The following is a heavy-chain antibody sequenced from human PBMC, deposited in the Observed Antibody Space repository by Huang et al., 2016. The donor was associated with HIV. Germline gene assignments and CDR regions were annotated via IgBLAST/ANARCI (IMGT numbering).Heavy chain of an antibody. CDR1: GGTFSNHG. Sequence: QVQLVQSGAEVKKPGSSVKVSCKASGGTFSNHGFSWVRQAPGQGLEWMGGIIPVFGTQYSTPKFQGRVTITADESTSTVDMELSSLTPDDTAEYYCARVRGYSGSYYGMDVWGQGTTVTVSS. V-gene: IGHV1-69*01. CDR2: IIPVFGTQ. CDR3: ARVRGYSGSYYGMDV. J-gene: IGHJ6*02. D-gene: IGHD1-26*01.